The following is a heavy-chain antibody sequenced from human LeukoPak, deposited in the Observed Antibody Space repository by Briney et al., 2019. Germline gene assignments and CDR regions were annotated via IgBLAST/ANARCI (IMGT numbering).Heavy chain of an antibody. D-gene: IGHD3-10*02. Sequence: GGSLRLSCAASGFTFADYAMSWVRQAPGKGLEWVSGISGSGGSTYYADSVKGRFTVSRDNFKNTLYLQMNSLRAEDTAVYYCAELGITMIGGVWGKGTTVTISS. V-gene: IGHV3-23*01. CDR2: ISGSGGST. J-gene: IGHJ6*04. CDR3: AELGITMIGGV. CDR1: GFTFADYA.